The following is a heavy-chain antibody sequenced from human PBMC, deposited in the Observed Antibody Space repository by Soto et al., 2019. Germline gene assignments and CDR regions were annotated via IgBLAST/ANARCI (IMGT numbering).Heavy chain of an antibody. CDR3: ARLSGGSRDY. V-gene: IGHV1-69*02. D-gene: IGHD2-15*01. CDR1: GGTFSSYT. Sequence: QVQLVQSGAEVKKPGSSVKVSCKASGGTFSSYTISWVRQAPGQGLEWMGRIIPILGIANYAQKFQGRVTIXXDKATSTAYMELSSLRSEDTAVYSCARLSGGSRDYWGQGTLVTVSS. J-gene: IGHJ4*02. CDR2: IIPILGIA.